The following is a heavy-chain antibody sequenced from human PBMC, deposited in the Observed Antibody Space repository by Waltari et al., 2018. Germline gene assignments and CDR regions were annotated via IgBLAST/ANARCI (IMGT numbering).Heavy chain of an antibody. CDR3: ARDFQVRAPD. CDR1: GFTFSSYS. J-gene: IGHJ4*02. CDR2: ISSSSSYI. D-gene: IGHD1-1*01. Sequence: EVQLVESGGGLVKPGGSLRLSCAASGFTFSSYSMNWVRQAPGKGLEWVSSISSSSSYIYYADSVKGRFTISRDNAKNSLYLQMNSLRTEDTAVYYCARDFQVRAPDWGQGTLVTVSS. V-gene: IGHV3-21*01.